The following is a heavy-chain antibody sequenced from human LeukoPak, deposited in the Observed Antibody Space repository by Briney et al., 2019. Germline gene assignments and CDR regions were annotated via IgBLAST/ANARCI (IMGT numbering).Heavy chain of an antibody. D-gene: IGHD3-10*01. CDR2: ISSSSSYI. J-gene: IGHJ4*02. Sequence: EGSLRLSCAASGFTFSSYSMNWVRQAPGKGLEWVSSISSSSSYIYYADSVKGRFTISRDNAKNSLYLQMNSLRPEDSGIYYCAKDARSYYSYTYGSFDYWGQGTLVTVSS. CDR1: GFTFSSYS. CDR3: AKDARSYYSYTYGSFDY. V-gene: IGHV3-21*01.